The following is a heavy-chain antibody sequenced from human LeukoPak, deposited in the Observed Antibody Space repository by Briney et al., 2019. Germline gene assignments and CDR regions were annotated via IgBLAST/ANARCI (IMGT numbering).Heavy chain of an antibody. V-gene: IGHV4-39*07. CDR2: IYYSGST. J-gene: IGHJ4*02. CDR1: GGSISSSSYY. D-gene: IGHD3-22*01. Sequence: TSETLSLTCTVSGGSISSSSYYWGWIRQPPGKGLEWIGSIYYSGSTYYSPSLKSRVTISVDTSKNQFSLKLSSVTAADTAVYYCASYLGGHYYDSSGYSYYFDYWGQGTLVTVSS. CDR3: ASYLGGHYYDSSGYSYYFDY.